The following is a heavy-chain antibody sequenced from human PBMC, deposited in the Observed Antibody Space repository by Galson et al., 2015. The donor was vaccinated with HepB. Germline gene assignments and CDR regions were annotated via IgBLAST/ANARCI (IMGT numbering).Heavy chain of an antibody. D-gene: IGHD6-13*01. Sequence: SETLSLTCTVSGGTISSYYWSWIRQPPGKGLEWIGRIYTSGSTNYNPSLKSRVTMSVDTSKNQFSLKLSSVTAADTAVYYCARDTGSIAAAEFDPWGQGTLVTVSS. V-gene: IGHV4-4*07. CDR2: IYTSGST. CDR3: ARDTGSIAAAEFDP. CDR1: GGTISSYY. J-gene: IGHJ5*02.